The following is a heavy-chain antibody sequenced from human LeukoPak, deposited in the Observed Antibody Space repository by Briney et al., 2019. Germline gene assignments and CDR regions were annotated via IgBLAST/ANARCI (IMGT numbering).Heavy chain of an antibody. CDR3: ARGRVGPGVVITDYHYYMDV. D-gene: IGHD3-22*01. CDR2: VNHCGST. CDR1: GECFRRYY. Sequence: PSYALSLPCAVCGECFRRYYWIWMGQPPRKGREGIGEVNHCGSTNYNQSLKSRATISVQTSKKQFTLKLSSVTAADTAVYYCARGRVGPGVVITDYHYYMDVWGKGTTVTVSS. J-gene: IGHJ6*03. V-gene: IGHV4-34*01.